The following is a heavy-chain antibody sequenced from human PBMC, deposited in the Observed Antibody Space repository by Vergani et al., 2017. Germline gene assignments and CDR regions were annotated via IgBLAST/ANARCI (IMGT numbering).Heavy chain of an antibody. J-gene: IGHJ6*02. Sequence: EVQLVESGGGLVKPGGSLRLSCAASGFTFSSYSMNWVRQAPGKGLEWVSSISSSSSYIYYADSVKGRFTISRDNAKNSLYLQMNSLRAEDTAVYYCARAGGLVVPAAMPGDYYYGMDVWGQXP. D-gene: IGHD2-2*01. CDR3: ARAGGLVVPAAMPGDYYYGMDV. V-gene: IGHV3-21*01. CDR2: ISSSSSYI. CDR1: GFTFSSYS.